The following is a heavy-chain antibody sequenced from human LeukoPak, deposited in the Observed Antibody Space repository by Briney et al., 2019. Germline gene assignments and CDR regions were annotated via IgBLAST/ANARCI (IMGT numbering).Heavy chain of an antibody. D-gene: IGHD2-2*01. V-gene: IGHV3-23*01. Sequence: GGSLRLSCAASGFTFSSYAMSWVRQAPGKGLEWVSAISGSGGSTYYADSVKGRFTISRDNSKNTLYLQMNSLRAEDTAVYYCAKDGFYRSSTSCYGDYWGQGTLVTVSS. J-gene: IGHJ4*02. CDR2: ISGSGGST. CDR1: GFTFSSYA. CDR3: AKDGFYRSSTSCYGDY.